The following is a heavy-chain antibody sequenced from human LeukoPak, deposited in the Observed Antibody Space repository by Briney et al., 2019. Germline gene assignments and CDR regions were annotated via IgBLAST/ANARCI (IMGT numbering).Heavy chain of an antibody. CDR1: GGSVSSNIYD. V-gene: IGHV4-61*01. CDR3: AREDSSGYLGY. J-gene: IGHJ4*02. Sequence: SETLSLTCTVSGGSVSSNIYDWHWIRQPPGKRLEWIGYIYNTGSTNYNPSLKSRVTISVDTSKNQFSLKLTSLTAADTAVYYCAREDSSGYLGYWGQGTLVTVSS. CDR2: IYNTGST. D-gene: IGHD3-22*01.